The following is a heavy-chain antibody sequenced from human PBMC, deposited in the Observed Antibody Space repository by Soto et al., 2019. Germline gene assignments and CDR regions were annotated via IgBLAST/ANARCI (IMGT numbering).Heavy chain of an antibody. CDR1: GGSISSYY. CDR3: ASSLREDFWSGYFGGYYYYGMDV. Sequence: SETLSLTCSVSGGSISSYYWSWIRQPPGKGLEWIGYIYYSGSTNYNPSLKSRVTISVDTSKNQFSLKLSSVTAADTAVYYCASSLREDFWSGYFGGYYYYGMDVWGQRTTVTVSS. J-gene: IGHJ6*02. CDR2: IYYSGST. D-gene: IGHD3-3*01. V-gene: IGHV4-59*01.